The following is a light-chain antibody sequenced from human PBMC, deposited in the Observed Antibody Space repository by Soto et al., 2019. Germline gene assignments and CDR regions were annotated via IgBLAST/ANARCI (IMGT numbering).Light chain of an antibody. Sequence: QAVVTQPASVSGSPGQSITISCTGTSSDVGSYNHVSWYQQHPGKAPKLMIYEGSKRPSGVSNRFSGSKSGNTASLTITGLQAEDEADYYCCSYAGSSTSGVFGGGTKLTVL. CDR3: CSYAGSSTSGV. CDR1: SSDVGSYNH. J-gene: IGLJ2*01. V-gene: IGLV2-23*01. CDR2: EGS.